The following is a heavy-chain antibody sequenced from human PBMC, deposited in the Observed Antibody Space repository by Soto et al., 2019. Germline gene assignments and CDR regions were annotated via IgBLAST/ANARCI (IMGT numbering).Heavy chain of an antibody. D-gene: IGHD3-3*01. Sequence: SETLSLTCAVYGGSFSGYYWSWIRQPPGKGLEWIGEINHSGSTNYNPSLKSRVTISVDTSKNQFSLKLSSVTAADTAVYYCARVNYDFWSGTFESGMEVWGQGTTVTVSS. CDR3: ARVNYDFWSGTFESGMEV. V-gene: IGHV4-34*01. CDR2: INHSGST. J-gene: IGHJ6*02. CDR1: GGSFSGYY.